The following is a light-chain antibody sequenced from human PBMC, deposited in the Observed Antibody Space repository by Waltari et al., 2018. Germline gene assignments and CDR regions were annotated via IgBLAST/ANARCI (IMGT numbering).Light chain of an antibody. CDR1: SLRIFF. V-gene: IGLV3-19*01. CDR2: AEN. Sequence: SSELTQDPAVSVALGQTVKIRCQGDSLRIFFASLYQQKPGQAPLLVLFAENSRPSGIPDRFSGSSSRDKAYLTITGAQAEDEADYYCKSRDSTGAFVLFGGGTKLTVL. J-gene: IGLJ2*01. CDR3: KSRDSTGAFVL.